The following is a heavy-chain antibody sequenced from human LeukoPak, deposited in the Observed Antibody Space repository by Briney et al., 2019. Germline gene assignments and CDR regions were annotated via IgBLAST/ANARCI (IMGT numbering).Heavy chain of an antibody. CDR2: IYYSGTT. D-gene: IGHD5-12*01. CDR1: GGSVSSSNYY. Sequence: SETLSLTCTVSGGSVSSSNYYWSWIRQPPGTGLEWIGYIYYSGTTNYNPSLKSRVTISVDTSKNQFPLKLSSGTAADTAVYYCARTDIVATIHFDYWGQGTLVTVSS. V-gene: IGHV4-61*01. CDR3: ARTDIVATIHFDY. J-gene: IGHJ4*02.